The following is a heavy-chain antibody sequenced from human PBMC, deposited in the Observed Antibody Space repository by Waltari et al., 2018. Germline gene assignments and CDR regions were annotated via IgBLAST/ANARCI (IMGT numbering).Heavy chain of an antibody. CDR3: ARVGQLWVWKGFDY. Sequence: EVQLVESGGGLAQPGGSLRLSCAASGFTFSRYWLSWVRQAPGKGLEWVASIKDDGIGRYYVDSVKGRFTISRDKAEKSLSLQMNGLRAEDTAIYYCARVGQLWVWKGFDYWGLGVLVTVSS. J-gene: IGHJ4*02. V-gene: IGHV3-7*03. D-gene: IGHD3-16*01. CDR1: GFTFSRYW. CDR2: IKDDGIGR.